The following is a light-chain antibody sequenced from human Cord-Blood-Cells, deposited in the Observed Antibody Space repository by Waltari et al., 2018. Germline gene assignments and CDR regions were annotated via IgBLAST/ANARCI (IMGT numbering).Light chain of an antibody. Sequence: EIVLTQPPGTLSLSPGARATLSCRASQSVSSSYLAWYQQKPGQAPRLLIYGASSRATGIPDRFSGSGSGTDFTLTISRLEPEDFAVYYCQQYGSSPTFGQGTRLEIK. V-gene: IGKV3-20*01. CDR1: QSVSSSY. J-gene: IGKJ5*01. CDR3: QQYGSSPT. CDR2: GAS.